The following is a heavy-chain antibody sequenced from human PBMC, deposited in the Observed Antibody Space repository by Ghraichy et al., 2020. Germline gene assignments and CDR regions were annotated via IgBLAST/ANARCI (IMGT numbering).Heavy chain of an antibody. CDR3: ARDLSGFS. CDR2: IKQDGSEK. D-gene: IGHD3-22*01. CDR1: GFTFNNYW. J-gene: IGHJ5*02. Sequence: GVLRLSCAASGFTFNNYWMSWVRQAPGKGLEWVANIKQDGSEKYYVDGVKGRFTIFRDNRKNSVYLQMNSLRAEDTAVYYCARDLSGFSWGQGTQVTVSS. V-gene: IGHV3-7*03.